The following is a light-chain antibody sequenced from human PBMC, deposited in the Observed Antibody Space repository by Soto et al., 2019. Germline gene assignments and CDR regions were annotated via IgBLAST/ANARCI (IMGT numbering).Light chain of an antibody. CDR1: SSDVGGYNF. J-gene: IGLJ2*01. Sequence: QSALTQPPSASGCPGQSVTISCTGTSSDVGGYNFVSWYQQHPGKAPKLMIYEVSERPSGVPDRFAGSKSGNTASLTVSGLQAEDEADYYCSSYAGTNIVVFGGGTKLPVL. CDR2: EVS. V-gene: IGLV2-8*01. CDR3: SSYAGTNIVV.